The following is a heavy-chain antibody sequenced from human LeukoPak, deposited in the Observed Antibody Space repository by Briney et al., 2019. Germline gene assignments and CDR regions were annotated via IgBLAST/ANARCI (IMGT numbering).Heavy chain of an antibody. J-gene: IGHJ4*02. Sequence: GRSLRLSCAASGFTFDDYAMHWVRQAPGKGLEWVSTLSGTGYNTYYADSVKGRFTISRDNSENTLYLQMNSLRAEDTAVYYCAKDRRSGTYFLDHWGQGTLVTVSS. CDR3: AKDRRSGTYFLDH. D-gene: IGHD1-26*01. CDR2: LSGTGYNT. CDR1: GFTFDDYA. V-gene: IGHV3-23*01.